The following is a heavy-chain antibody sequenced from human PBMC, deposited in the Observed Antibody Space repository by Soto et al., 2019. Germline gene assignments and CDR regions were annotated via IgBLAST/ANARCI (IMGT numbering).Heavy chain of an antibody. CDR1: GGSISSGDYY. CDR2: IYYSGST. J-gene: IGHJ5*02. CDR3: ARERPDGARLDP. D-gene: IGHD6-6*01. Sequence: QVQLQESGPGLVKPSQTLSLTCTVSGGSISSGDYYWIWIRQPPGKGLEWIGYIYYSGSTFYNPSLKSRLTISVDTSKNQFSLKLSYVTAADTAVYYCARERPDGARLDPWGQGTLVTVSS. V-gene: IGHV4-30-4*01.